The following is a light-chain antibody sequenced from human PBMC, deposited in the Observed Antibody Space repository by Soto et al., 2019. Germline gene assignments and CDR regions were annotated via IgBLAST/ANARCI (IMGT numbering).Light chain of an antibody. CDR1: QTVIRNY. CDR3: QQHGTSPIT. Sequence: EIVLTPSPDTLSLSPGERVTLSCRASQTVIRNYLAWHQQKPGQTPMLLVYGASSRATGIPDRFSGSGSGTDFTLTISRLEPEDFAVYYCQQHGTSPITFGQGTRLEIK. J-gene: IGKJ5*01. V-gene: IGKV3-20*01. CDR2: GAS.